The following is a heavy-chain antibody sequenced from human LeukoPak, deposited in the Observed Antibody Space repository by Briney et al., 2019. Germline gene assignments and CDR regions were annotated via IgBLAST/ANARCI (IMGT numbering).Heavy chain of an antibody. Sequence: SVKVSCKASGGTFSSYAISWVRQAPGQGLEWRGGIIPIFGTANYAQKFQGRVTITADESTSTAYMELSSLRSEDTAVYYCAREGGDYYGSGSYNYWGQGTLVTVSS. CDR3: AREGGDYYGSGSYNY. D-gene: IGHD3-10*01. V-gene: IGHV1-69*13. CDR2: IIPIFGTA. CDR1: GGTFSSYA. J-gene: IGHJ4*02.